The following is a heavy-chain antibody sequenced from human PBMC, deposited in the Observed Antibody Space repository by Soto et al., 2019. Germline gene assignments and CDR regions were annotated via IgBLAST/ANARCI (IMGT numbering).Heavy chain of an antibody. J-gene: IGHJ4*02. Sequence: SETLSLTCTVSGAPVSSETHFWTWIRQPPGKGLEWIGYMYYSGITNSNPALKSRVTLSVDRSRNQFSLSLNSVTAADTAVYYCAREDMSGTYYFDYWGPGTQFTVSS. V-gene: IGHV4-61*01. CDR2: MYYSGIT. D-gene: IGHD1-26*01. CDR3: AREDMSGTYYFDY. CDR1: GAPVSSETHF.